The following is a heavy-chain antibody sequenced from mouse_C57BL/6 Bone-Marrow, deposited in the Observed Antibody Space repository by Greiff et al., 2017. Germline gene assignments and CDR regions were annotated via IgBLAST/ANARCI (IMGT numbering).Heavy chain of an antibody. CDR2: IYPGSGST. D-gene: IGHD2-3*01. CDR1: GYTFTSYW. CDR3: AREENWDGYYQFGY. J-gene: IGHJ3*01. V-gene: IGHV1-55*01. Sequence: VKLQQPGAELVKPGASVKMSCKASGYTFTSYWITWVKQRPGQGLEWIGDIYPGSGSTNYNEKFKSKATLTVDTSSSTAYMQLRSLTSEDSAVYYWAREENWDGYYQFGYWGQGTLVTVSA.